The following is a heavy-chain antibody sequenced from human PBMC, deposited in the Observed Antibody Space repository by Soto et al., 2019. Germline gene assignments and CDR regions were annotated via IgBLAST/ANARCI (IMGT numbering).Heavy chain of an antibody. CDR2: IWYGGSQR. CDR1: GFTFNTHG. D-gene: IGHD4-17*01. Sequence: GGSLRLSCAASGFTFNTHGMHWVRQAPGKGLEWVAVIWYGGSQRYYADFVRGRFTISRDNSQNTLYLQMTSLRAEDTAVYYCARIDDYGDYVTDYWGQGALVTVSS. V-gene: IGHV3-33*01. CDR3: ARIDDYGDYVTDY. J-gene: IGHJ4*02.